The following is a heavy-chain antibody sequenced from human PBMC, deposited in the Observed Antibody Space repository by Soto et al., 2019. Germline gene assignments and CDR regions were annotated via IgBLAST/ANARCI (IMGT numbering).Heavy chain of an antibody. CDR2: IRSKADSYAT. D-gene: IGHD2-21*02. CDR1: GFTLSGSR. CDR3: TSQYCGGDCSRVDP. J-gene: IGHJ5*02. V-gene: IGHV3-73*01. Sequence: GGSLRLSCAASGFTLSGSRIHWVRQASGKGLEWVGRIRSKADSYATAYAASVKGRFTISGDDSKNTAYLQMNSLKTEDTAVYYCTSQYCGGDCSRVDPWGQGTLVTVSS.